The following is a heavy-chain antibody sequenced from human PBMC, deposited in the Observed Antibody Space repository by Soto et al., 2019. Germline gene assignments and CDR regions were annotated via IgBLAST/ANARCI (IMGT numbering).Heavy chain of an antibody. CDR1: GYTFTSYG. Sequence: ASVKVACKASGYTFTSYGISWVRQAPGQGLEWMGWISAYNGNTNYAQKLQGRVTMTTDTSTSTAYMELRSLRSDDTAVYYCARVKKYRSSSGGTAMTYYYYGMDVWGQGTTVTVSS. CDR3: ARVKKYRSSSGGTAMTYYYYGMDV. CDR2: ISAYNGNT. J-gene: IGHJ6*02. D-gene: IGHD6-6*01. V-gene: IGHV1-18*04.